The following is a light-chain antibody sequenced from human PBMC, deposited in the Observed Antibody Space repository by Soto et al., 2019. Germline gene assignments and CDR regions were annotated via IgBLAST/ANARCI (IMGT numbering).Light chain of an antibody. V-gene: IGLV1-40*01. CDR1: HSNLGAGYD. CDR2: GNT. J-gene: IGLJ1*01. Sequence: QSVLTQPPSVSGAPGQRITISCTGGHSNLGAGYDVHWYQQFPGTAPKLLIFGNTKRPSGVPDRFSGSKSGSSASLAITGPKAEDEADYYCQSSDSSLSAFHVFGTGTKVTVL. CDR3: QSSDSSLSAFHV.